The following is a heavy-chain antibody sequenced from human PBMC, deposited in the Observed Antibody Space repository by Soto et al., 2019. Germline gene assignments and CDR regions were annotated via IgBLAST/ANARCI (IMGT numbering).Heavy chain of an antibody. CDR2: INTYNGNI. CDR1: GYMFASYG. J-gene: IGHJ4*02. D-gene: IGHD1-1*01. Sequence: QVQLVQSGAEVKKPGASVKVSCKVSGYMFASYGISWARQAPAQGLEWMGWINTYNGNINYAQKFQRRVTMTTDTSTSTAYMELRGLGSADTALYYCAREQGAYKYCDYGGQGTLVTVSS. V-gene: IGHV1-18*01. CDR3: AREQGAYKYCDY.